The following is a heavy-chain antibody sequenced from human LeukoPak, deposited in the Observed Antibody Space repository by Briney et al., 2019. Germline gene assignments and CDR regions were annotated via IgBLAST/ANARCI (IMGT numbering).Heavy chain of an antibody. J-gene: IGHJ3*02. CDR1: GFTFSSYS. V-gene: IGHV3-48*02. CDR3: ARGIYEYSGSYYYWSDAFDI. CDR2: ISSSSSTI. Sequence: GGSLRLSCAASGFTFSSYSMNWVRQAPGKGLEWVSYISSSSSTIYYADSVKGRFTISRDNAKNSLYLQMNSLRDEDTAVYYCARGIYEYSGSYYYWSDAFDIWGQGTMVTVSS. D-gene: IGHD1-26*01.